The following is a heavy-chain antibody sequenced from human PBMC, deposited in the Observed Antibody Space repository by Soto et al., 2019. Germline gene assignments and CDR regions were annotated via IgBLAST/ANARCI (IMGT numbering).Heavy chain of an antibody. D-gene: IGHD3-16*01. J-gene: IGHJ5*02. CDR3: ARGKRWGGGQNIDP. CDR1: GGSFSGYY. V-gene: IGHV4-34*01. CDR2: INHSGST. Sequence: SETLSLTCAVYGGSFSGYYWSWIRQPPGKGLEWIGEINHSGSTNYNPSLKSRVTISVDTSKNQFSLKLSSVTAADTAVYYCARGKRWGGGQNIDPWGQGTLVTVSS.